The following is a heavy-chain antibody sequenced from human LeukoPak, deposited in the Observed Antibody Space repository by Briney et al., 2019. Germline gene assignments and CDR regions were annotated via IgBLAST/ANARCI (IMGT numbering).Heavy chain of an antibody. Sequence: ASVKVSCEASGYTFTGYYMHWVRQAPGQGLEWMGWINPNSGGTNYAQKFQGRVTMTRDTSISTAYMELSRLRSDDTAVYYCATRVRYSSSWSPFDYWGQGTQVTVSS. CDR3: ATRVRYSSSWSPFDY. CDR2: INPNSGGT. V-gene: IGHV1-2*02. J-gene: IGHJ4*02. CDR1: GYTFTGYY. D-gene: IGHD6-13*01.